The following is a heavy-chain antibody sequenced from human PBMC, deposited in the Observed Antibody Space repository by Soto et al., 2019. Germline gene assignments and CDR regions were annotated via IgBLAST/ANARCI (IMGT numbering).Heavy chain of an antibody. CDR3: ERGMKQPGEPAWSYFDS. V-gene: IGHV4-4*07. Sequence: SETLSLTCTVSGASITGSSYWSWIRQPAGKGLEWIGRFSLSGTTNYNPSLRSRVTMSADVSKNQFSLRLTSVTAADTALYYFERGMKQPGEPAWSYFDSWGQVTLLTVSS. CDR1: GASITGSSY. J-gene: IGHJ4*02. D-gene: IGHD2-21*01. CDR2: FSLSGTT.